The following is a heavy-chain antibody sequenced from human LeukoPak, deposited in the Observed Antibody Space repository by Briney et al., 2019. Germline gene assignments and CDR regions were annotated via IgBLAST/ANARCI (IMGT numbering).Heavy chain of an antibody. CDR2: IKQDGSEK. D-gene: IGHD1-26*01. J-gene: IGHJ6*02. CDR3: ARDRWELGDRYGMDV. V-gene: IGHV3-7*01. CDR1: EFTFSSYW. Sequence: GGSLRLSCAASEFTFSSYWMTWVRQAPGKGLEWVANIKQDGSEKYYVDSVKGRFTISRDNAKNSLYLQMNSLRAEDTAVYYCARDRWELGDRYGMDVWGQGTTVTVSS.